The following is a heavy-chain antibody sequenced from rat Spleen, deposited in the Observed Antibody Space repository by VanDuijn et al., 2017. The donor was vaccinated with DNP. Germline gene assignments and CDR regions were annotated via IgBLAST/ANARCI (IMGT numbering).Heavy chain of an antibody. Sequence: EVQLVETGGGLVQPGRSLKLSCVASGFTFSSYWMYWIRQAPGKGLEWVASINTDGGSYYPDSVKGRFTISRHNAKNTQYLQMDSLRSEDTATYYCATGVHGGYEDWFAYWGQGTLVTVSS. CDR2: INTDGGS. CDR3: ATGVHGGYEDWFAY. D-gene: IGHD1-11*01. CDR1: GFTFSSYW. J-gene: IGHJ3*01. V-gene: IGHV5-58*01.